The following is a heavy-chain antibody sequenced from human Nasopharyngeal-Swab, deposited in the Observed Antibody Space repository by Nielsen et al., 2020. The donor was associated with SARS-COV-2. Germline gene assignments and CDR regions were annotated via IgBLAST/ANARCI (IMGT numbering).Heavy chain of an antibody. J-gene: IGHJ6*02. D-gene: IGHD4-17*01. CDR2: INHSGST. Sequence: SETLSLTCAVYGGSFSGYYRSWIRQPPRKGLEWIGEINHSGSTNYNPSLKSRVTISVDTSKNQFSLKLSSVTAADTAVYYCARGTYGDYVLHRFYYYGMDVWGQGTTVTVSS. CDR1: GGSFSGYY. V-gene: IGHV4-34*01. CDR3: ARGTYGDYVLHRFYYYGMDV.